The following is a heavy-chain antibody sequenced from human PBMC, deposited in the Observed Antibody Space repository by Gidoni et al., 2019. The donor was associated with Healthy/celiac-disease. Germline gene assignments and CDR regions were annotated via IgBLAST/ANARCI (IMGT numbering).Heavy chain of an antibody. V-gene: IGHV4-39*01. CDR2: IYYSGST. Sequence: QVQLQESGPGLVKPSETLSLTCTVSGGSISSTSYYCGWIRPPPGKGLEWIGSIYYSGSTYYNPSLKSRVTVSVDTSRNQFSLKLSSVTAADTAMYYCASSGEKTTVDAFHIWGQGTMVTVSS. CDR1: GGSISSTSYY. D-gene: IGHD4-4*01. CDR3: ASSGEKTTVDAFHI. J-gene: IGHJ3*02.